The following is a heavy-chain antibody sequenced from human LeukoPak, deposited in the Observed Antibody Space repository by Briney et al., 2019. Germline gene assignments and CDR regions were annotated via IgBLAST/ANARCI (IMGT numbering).Heavy chain of an antibody. CDR3: VRLQAVTGNFDY. Sequence: SETLSLTCTVPGGSIISSSYYWGWIRQPPGEGLGWIETINYSGDTYYNPSLKSRVTIPVDSSKNQFSLKRSSVTAADTAVYYCVRLQAVTGNFDYWGQGALVTVSS. V-gene: IGHV4-39*07. CDR1: GGSIISSSYY. J-gene: IGHJ4*02. CDR2: INYSGDT. D-gene: IGHD1-20*01.